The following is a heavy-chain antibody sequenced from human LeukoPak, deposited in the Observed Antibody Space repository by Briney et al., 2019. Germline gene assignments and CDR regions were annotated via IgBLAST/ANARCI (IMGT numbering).Heavy chain of an antibody. CDR3: ARGGDSSGYEGRFDP. CDR1: GGSISRSGYS. V-gene: IGHV4-30-4*07. CDR2: IYYTGST. J-gene: IGHJ5*02. Sequence: PSETLSLTCAVSGGSISRSGYSWSWIRQPPGKGLDWIAYIYYTGSTYYNPSLKSRVTISLDTSKNQFSLKLTSVTAADTAVYYCARGGDSSGYEGRFDPWGQGTLVTVSS. D-gene: IGHD3-22*01.